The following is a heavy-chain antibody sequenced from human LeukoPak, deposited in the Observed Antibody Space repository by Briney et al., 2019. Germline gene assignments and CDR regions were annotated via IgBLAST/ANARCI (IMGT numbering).Heavy chain of an antibody. Sequence: GGSLRLSCAASGFTFSDYNMRWIRQAPGKGLEWVSSISRSGSTKYDADSVKGRFTISRDNAKNSLFLQMNSLRAEDTAVYYCARVLRYCSGGNCYSGGLGYMDVWGKGTTVTISS. CDR2: ISRSGSTK. CDR1: GFTFSDYN. V-gene: IGHV3-11*01. D-gene: IGHD2-15*01. J-gene: IGHJ6*03. CDR3: ARVLRYCSGGNCYSGGLGYMDV.